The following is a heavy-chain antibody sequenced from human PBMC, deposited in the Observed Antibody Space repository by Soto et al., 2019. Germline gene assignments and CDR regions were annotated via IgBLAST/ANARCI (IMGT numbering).Heavy chain of an antibody. V-gene: IGHV3-23*01. Sequence: GGSLRLSCAASGFTFSTHAMSWVRQAPGKGLEWVSGISGSGVSTYYADSVKGRFTISRDNSKNTLYLQMNSLRAEDTAVYYCAEVGNHHRPLDVWGPGTTVTVSS. CDR2: ISGSGVST. CDR1: GFTFSTHA. J-gene: IGHJ6*02. CDR3: AEVGNHHRPLDV.